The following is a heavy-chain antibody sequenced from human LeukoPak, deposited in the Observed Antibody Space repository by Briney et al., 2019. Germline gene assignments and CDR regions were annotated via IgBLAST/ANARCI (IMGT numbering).Heavy chain of an antibody. Sequence: GGSLRLSCAASGFTFSSYALSWFRQAPGKGPEWVSAISDNGVRTYYADSVKGRFTISRDNAKNSLYLQMNSLRAEDTAVYYCARDDPLNYYDSSGAFDYWGQGTLVTVSS. J-gene: IGHJ4*02. D-gene: IGHD3-22*01. CDR3: ARDDPLNYYDSSGAFDY. V-gene: IGHV3-23*01. CDR1: GFTFSSYA. CDR2: ISDNGVRT.